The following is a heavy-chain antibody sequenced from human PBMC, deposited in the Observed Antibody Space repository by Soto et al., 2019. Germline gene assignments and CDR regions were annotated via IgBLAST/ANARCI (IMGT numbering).Heavy chain of an antibody. CDR1: GGSISSGGYY. Sequence: QVQLQESGPGLMKPSQTLSLTCTVSGGSISSGGYYWSWIRQHPGKGLEWIGYIYYSGSTYYNPSLKSRVTISVDTSKNQFSLKLSSVTAADTAVYYCARSSTSANYFDYWGQGTLVTVS. CDR2: IYYSGST. J-gene: IGHJ4*02. D-gene: IGHD2-2*01. V-gene: IGHV4-31*03. CDR3: ARSSTSANYFDY.